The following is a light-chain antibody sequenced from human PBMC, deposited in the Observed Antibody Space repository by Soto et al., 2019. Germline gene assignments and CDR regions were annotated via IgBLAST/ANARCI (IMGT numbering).Light chain of an antibody. CDR1: QDISNY. CDR3: QQYDDLPYT. J-gene: IGKJ2*01. CDR2: DAS. Sequence: DIQMTQSPSSLSASVGDRVTITCQASQDISNYLHWYQQKPGKAPKLLIFDASNLETGVPSRFSGSGSATDFTFTINSLQPEDIATYYCQQYDDLPYTFGQGTKLEIK. V-gene: IGKV1-33*01.